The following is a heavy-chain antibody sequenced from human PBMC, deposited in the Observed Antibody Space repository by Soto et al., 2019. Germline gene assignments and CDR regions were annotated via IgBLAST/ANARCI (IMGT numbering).Heavy chain of an antibody. D-gene: IGHD3-10*01. CDR2: VDPNDSFA. CDR1: EYSFRINW. J-gene: IGHJ4*02. CDR3: ARHQSGSGNSNFDF. V-gene: IGHV5-10-1*01. Sequence: PGESLKISCQAFEYSFRINWISWVRQKPGGGLEWMGRVDPNDSFATYSPSFEGHVSISVDKSTNIVYLQWRSLRASDTATYYCARHQSGSGNSNFDFWGQGTPVTVSS.